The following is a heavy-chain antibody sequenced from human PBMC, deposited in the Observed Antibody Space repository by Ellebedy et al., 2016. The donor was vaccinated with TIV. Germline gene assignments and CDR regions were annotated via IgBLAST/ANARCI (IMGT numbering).Heavy chain of an antibody. D-gene: IGHD3-10*01. CDR2: IIPIFGSG. Sequence: ASVKVSXXASGGTFSNYAISWVRQAPGQGLEWMGVIIPIFGSGNYAQKSQDRVTITADESTSTAYMELSSLRSDDTAVYYCARDFLRAPDGSGTYNNWFDPWGQGTLVTVSS. CDR1: GGTFSNYA. V-gene: IGHV1-69*13. J-gene: IGHJ5*02. CDR3: ARDFLRAPDGSGTYNNWFDP.